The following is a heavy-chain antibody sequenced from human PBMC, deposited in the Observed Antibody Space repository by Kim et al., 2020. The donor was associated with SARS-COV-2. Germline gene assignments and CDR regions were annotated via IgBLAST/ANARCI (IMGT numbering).Heavy chain of an antibody. V-gene: IGHV1-8*01. D-gene: IGHD3-3*01. CDR2: MNPNSGNT. CDR3: ARGRFLEWSSYYYYYYMDV. Sequence: ASVKVSCKASGYTFTSYDINWVRQATGQGLEWMGWMNPNSGNTGYAQKFQGRVTMTRNTSISTAYMELSSLRSEDTAVYYCARGRFLEWSSYYYYYYMDVWGKGTTVTVSS. J-gene: IGHJ6*03. CDR1: GYTFTSYD.